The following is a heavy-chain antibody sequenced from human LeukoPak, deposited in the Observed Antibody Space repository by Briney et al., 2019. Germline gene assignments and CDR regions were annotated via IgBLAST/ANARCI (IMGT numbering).Heavy chain of an antibody. CDR1: GYTLTIYG. V-gene: IGHV1-18*01. CDR3: ARLDLRVTPRYYYGMDV. Sequence: GASVKVSCRASGYTLTIYGISWVRQAPGQGLEWMGWISAYNGNTNYAQKPQGRVTITTDTSTSTAYMELRSLRSDDTAVYYCARLDLRVTPRYYYGMDVWGQGTTVTVSS. D-gene: IGHD4-23*01. CDR2: ISAYNGNT. J-gene: IGHJ6*02.